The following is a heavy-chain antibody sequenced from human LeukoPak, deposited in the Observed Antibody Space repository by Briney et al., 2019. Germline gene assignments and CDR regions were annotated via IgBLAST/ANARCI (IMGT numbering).Heavy chain of an antibody. CDR2: ISGSGGST. D-gene: IGHD6-19*01. Sequence: GGSLRLSCAASGLTFSSYAMSWVRQAPGKGLEWVSAISGSGGSTYYADSVKGRFTISRDNSKNTLYLQMNSLRAEDTAVYCCAKDSGYSSGWYYDYWGQGTLVTVSS. V-gene: IGHV3-23*01. CDR3: AKDSGYSSGWYYDY. CDR1: GLTFSSYA. J-gene: IGHJ4*02.